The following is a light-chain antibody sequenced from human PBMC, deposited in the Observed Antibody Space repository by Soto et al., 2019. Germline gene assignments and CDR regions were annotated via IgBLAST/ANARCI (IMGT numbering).Light chain of an antibody. CDR3: AAWDDSLNAYV. J-gene: IGLJ1*01. Sequence: QPVLTQPPSASVTIAQSVTISCSGSSSNIGSNTVNWYQQLPGTAPKLLIYSNNERPSGVPDRFSGSKSGTSASLAISGLQSEDEADFYCAAWDDSLNAYVIGTGTKVTLL. V-gene: IGLV1-44*01. CDR1: SSNIGSNT. CDR2: SNN.